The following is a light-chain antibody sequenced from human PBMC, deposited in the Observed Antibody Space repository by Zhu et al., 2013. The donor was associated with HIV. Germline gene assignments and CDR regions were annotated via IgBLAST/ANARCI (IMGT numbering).Light chain of an antibody. CDR2: DAS. V-gene: IGKV1-5*01. Sequence: DIRMTQSPSTLSVSVGDRVTITCRASQSISSWLAWYQQKPGKAPKLLIYDASSLESGVPSRFSGSGSGTEFTLTISSLQPDDFATYYCQQYNSYPWTFGQGTKVEIK. J-gene: IGKJ1*01. CDR3: QQYNSYPWT. CDR1: QSISSW.